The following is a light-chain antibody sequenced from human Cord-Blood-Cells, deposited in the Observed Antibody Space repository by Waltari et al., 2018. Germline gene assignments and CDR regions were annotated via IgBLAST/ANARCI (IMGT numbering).Light chain of an antibody. CDR3: CSYAGSYTYV. CDR1: SSDVGGYNY. Sequence: QSALTQPRSVSGSPGQSVTISCTGTSSDVGGYNYVSWYQQHPGKAPKLMIYDVSKRPSGVPDRFSGAKSGNTASLTISGLQAGDEADYYCCSYAGSYTYVVGTGTKVTVL. J-gene: IGLJ1*01. CDR2: DVS. V-gene: IGLV2-11*01.